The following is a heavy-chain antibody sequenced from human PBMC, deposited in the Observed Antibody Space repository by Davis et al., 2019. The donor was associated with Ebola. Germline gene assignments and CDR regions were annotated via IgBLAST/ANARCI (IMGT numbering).Heavy chain of an antibody. Sequence: PGGSLRLSCAASGFTFNNYAMSWVRQPPGKGLEWVANIKRDGSERYYVDSVKGRFTISRDSATNSLYLQMNSLRVEDTAVYYCARDETWGQGTLVTVSS. CDR1: GFTFNNYA. CDR3: ARDET. V-gene: IGHV3-7*03. J-gene: IGHJ5*02. CDR2: IKRDGSER.